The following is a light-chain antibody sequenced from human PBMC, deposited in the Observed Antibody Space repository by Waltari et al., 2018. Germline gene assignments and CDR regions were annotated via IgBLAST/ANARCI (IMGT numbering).Light chain of an antibody. V-gene: IGKV1-39*01. CDR1: QNINNY. J-gene: IGKJ2*01. CDR3: QQSSSSPWYT. Sequence: DIRMTQSPSSLSASVGDRVPITCRASQNINNYLNWYQQKPGKAPKLLIYAASTLQRGVPSRFSGSGSGTDFTLTISSLQPEDFATYYCQQSSSSPWYTFGQGTKLEI. CDR2: AAS.